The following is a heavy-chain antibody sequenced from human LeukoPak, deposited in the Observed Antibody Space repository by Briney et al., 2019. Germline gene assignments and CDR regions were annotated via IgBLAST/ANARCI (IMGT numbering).Heavy chain of an antibody. Sequence: GGSLRLSCAASGFTFSVYSMNWVRQAPGKGLEWVSYISSGSSIIYYADSVKGRVTISRDNVENSLYLRMNSLRVEDTAVYYCAREFEVPAAAPDYYYYYYIDVWGKGTTVTVSS. CDR2: ISSGSSII. CDR1: GFTFSVYS. D-gene: IGHD2-2*01. J-gene: IGHJ6*03. CDR3: AREFEVPAAAPDYYYYYYIDV. V-gene: IGHV3-48*04.